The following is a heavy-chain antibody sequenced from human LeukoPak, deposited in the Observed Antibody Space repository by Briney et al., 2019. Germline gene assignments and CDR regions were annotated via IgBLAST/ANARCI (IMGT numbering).Heavy chain of an antibody. CDR2: IYSSGST. Sequence: SETLSLTCTVSGGSISSYYWSWIRQPAGKGLEWIGRIYSSGSTNYNPSLKSRVTMSVDTSKNQFSLKLSSVTAAATAVYYGAGAALRTPLTYFDFWGQGTLVTVSS. D-gene: IGHD5-12*01. J-gene: IGHJ4*02. CDR3: AGAALRTPLTYFDF. V-gene: IGHV4-4*07. CDR1: GGSISSYY.